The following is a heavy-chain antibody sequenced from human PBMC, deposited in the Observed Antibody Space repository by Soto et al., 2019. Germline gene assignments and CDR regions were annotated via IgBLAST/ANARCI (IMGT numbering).Heavy chain of an antibody. CDR1: EFTFSSYG. CDR3: ARDLLVHKDSGYDPHLDY. V-gene: IGHV3-33*08. Sequence: WGSLRLSCAASEFTFSSYGMHWVRQAPGKGLEWVAVIWYDGSNKYYADSVKGRFTISRDNSKNTLYLQMNSLRAEDTAVYYCARDLLVHKDSGYDPHLDYWGQGTLVTVSS. CDR2: IWYDGSNK. J-gene: IGHJ4*02. D-gene: IGHD5-12*01.